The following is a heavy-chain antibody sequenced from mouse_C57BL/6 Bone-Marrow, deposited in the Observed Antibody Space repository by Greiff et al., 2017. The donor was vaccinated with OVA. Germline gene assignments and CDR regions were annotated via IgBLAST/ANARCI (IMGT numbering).Heavy chain of an antibody. Sequence: QVQLKQPGAELVRPGTSVKLSCKASGYTFTSYWMHWVKQRPGQGLEWIGVIDPSDSYTNYNQKFKGKATLTVDTSSSPAYMQLSSLTSEDSAVYYCARCLERAMDYWGQGTSVTVSS. J-gene: IGHJ4*01. CDR3: ARCLERAMDY. CDR2: IDPSDSYT. CDR1: GYTFTSYW. V-gene: IGHV1-59*01.